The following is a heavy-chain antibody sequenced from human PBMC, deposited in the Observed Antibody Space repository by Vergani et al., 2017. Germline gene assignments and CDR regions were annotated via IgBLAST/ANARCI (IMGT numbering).Heavy chain of an antibody. J-gene: IGHJ6*02. V-gene: IGHV4-31*03. CDR3: ARDRSIAAAGSYYYYGMDV. CDR1: GGSISSGSYY. Sequence: QVQLQESGPGLVKPSQTLSLTCTVSGGSISSGSYYWSWIRQHPGKGLEWIGYIYYSGSTYYNPSLKSRVTISVDTSKNQFSLKLSSVTAADTAVYYCARDRSIAAAGSYYYYGMDVWGQGTTVTVSS. D-gene: IGHD6-13*01. CDR2: IYYSGST.